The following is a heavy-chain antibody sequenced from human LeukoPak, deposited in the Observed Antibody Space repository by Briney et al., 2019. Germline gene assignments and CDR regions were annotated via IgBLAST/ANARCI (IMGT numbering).Heavy chain of an antibody. CDR1: GGSISSYY. J-gene: IGHJ3*02. CDR2: IYYSGST. D-gene: IGHD3-22*01. Sequence: SETLSLTCTVSGGSISSYYWSWIRQPPGKGLEWIGYIYYSGSTNYNPSLKSRVTISVDTSKNQFSLKLSSVTAADTAVYYCARHYDSSGYYAVTPSAFDIWGQGTMVTVSS. V-gene: IGHV4-59*08. CDR3: ARHYDSSGYYAVTPSAFDI.